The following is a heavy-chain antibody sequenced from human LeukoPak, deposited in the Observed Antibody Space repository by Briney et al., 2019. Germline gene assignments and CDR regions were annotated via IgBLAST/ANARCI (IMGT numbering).Heavy chain of an antibody. J-gene: IGHJ3*01. CDR3: AGRTPRCGGTCYDAFDV. D-gene: IGHD2-21*01. Sequence: ASVKVSCKASGYTFIDYDINWVRQAPGQGLEWMGLMSPHNGHTEYAQNFQGRVTMTRDTSTGTAYMELRSLRSEDTAVYYCAGRTPRCGGTCYDAFDVWGQGTMVTVSS. CDR1: GYTFIDYD. V-gene: IGHV1-8*01. CDR2: MSPHNGHT.